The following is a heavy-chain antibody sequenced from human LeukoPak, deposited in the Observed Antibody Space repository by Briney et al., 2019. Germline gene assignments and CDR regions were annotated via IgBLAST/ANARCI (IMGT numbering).Heavy chain of an antibody. CDR2: INPNSGGT. V-gene: IGHV1-2*02. CDR3: ASARNYVTFDY. D-gene: IGHD1-7*01. J-gene: IGHJ4*02. Sequence: ASVKVSCTASGYAFTPSYMHWVRQAPGQGLEWMGWINPNSGGTNYAQKFQGRVTMTTDTSISTAYMDLSRLSSGDTAVYYCASARNYVTFDYWGQGTLVTVSS. CDR1: GYAFTPSY.